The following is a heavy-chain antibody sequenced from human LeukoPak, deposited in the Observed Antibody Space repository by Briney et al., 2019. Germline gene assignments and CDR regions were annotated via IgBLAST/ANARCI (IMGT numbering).Heavy chain of an antibody. V-gene: IGHV3-64D*09. J-gene: IGHJ6*02. CDR1: GFPFSSYA. Sequence: GGSLRLSCSASGFPFSSYAMHWVRQAPGKGLEYISAISYSGGSTYYPAPKKGRFTISRDNSKNTLYLQMSSLRAVDTGVYFCVRGYSFGPYGMDVWGQGTTVTVSS. CDR2: ISYSGGST. CDR3: VRGYSFGPYGMDV. D-gene: IGHD2-15*01.